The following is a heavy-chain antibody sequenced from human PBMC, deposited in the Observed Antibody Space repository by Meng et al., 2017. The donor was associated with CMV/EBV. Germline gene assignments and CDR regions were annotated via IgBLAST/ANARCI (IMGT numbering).Heavy chain of an antibody. CDR3: TTGVVPAALAPYVMDV. Sequence: GESLKISCAASGFTFSNAWMSWVRQAPGKGLEWVGRIKSKTDGGTTDYAAPVKGRFTISRDDSKNTLYLQMNSLKTEDTAVYYCTTGVVPAALAPYVMDVWGQGTTVTVSS. D-gene: IGHD2-2*01. CDR2: IKSKTDGGTT. CDR1: GFTFSNAW. V-gene: IGHV3-15*01. J-gene: IGHJ6*02.